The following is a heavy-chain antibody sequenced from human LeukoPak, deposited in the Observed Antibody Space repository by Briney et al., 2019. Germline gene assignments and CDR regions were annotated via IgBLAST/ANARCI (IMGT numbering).Heavy chain of an antibody. CDR3: AMTTGLLQNAFDI. CDR2: IYPGDSDT. Sequence: GESLKISCKGSGYSFTSYWIGWVRQMPGKGLEWRGIIYPGDSDTRYSPSFQGQVTISADKSISTAYLQWSSLKASDTAMYYCAMTTGLLQNAFDIWGKGTTVTVSS. J-gene: IGHJ3*02. D-gene: IGHD2-15*01. V-gene: IGHV5-51*01. CDR1: GYSFTSYW.